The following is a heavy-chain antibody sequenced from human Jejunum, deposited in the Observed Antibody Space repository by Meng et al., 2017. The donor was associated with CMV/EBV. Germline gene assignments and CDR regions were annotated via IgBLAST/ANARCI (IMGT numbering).Heavy chain of an antibody. CDR3: ARDRDDNWGNFDS. V-gene: IGHV4-39*07. CDR1: GGFLNYNTYY. Sequence: SGGFLNYNTYYWAWIRQPPGKGLEWIGIINYSGRTYNNPSLRSRVSISVDTPNNKFSLKLTSVAAADTAIYYCARDRDDNWGNFDSWGQGSLVTVSS. J-gene: IGHJ4*02. D-gene: IGHD7-27*01. CDR2: INYSGRT.